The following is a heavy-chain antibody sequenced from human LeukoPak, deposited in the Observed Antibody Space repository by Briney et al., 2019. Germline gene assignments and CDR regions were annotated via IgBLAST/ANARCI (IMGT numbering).Heavy chain of an antibody. CDR1: RGIFSNYA. J-gene: IGHJ3*02. Sequence: SVKVSRKASRGIFSNYAISWVRQAAGQGLEGMGRIIPILGVTNYVQTFQDRVTITADKFTSATYIELNSLRSEDTAVYYCARARDYYSDGTGFHPCDIWGQGTMVTVSS. V-gene: IGHV1-69*04. CDR2: IIPILGVT. CDR3: ARARDYYSDGTGFHPCDI. D-gene: IGHD3-22*01.